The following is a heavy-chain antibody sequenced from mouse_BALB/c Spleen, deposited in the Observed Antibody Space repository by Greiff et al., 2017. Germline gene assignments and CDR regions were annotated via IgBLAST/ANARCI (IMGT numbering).Heavy chain of an antibody. V-gene: IGHV2-6-4*01. CDR2: IWGGGST. CDR3: ARIITTVVATGENYAMDY. D-gene: IGHD1-1*01. Sequence: VQVVESGPGLVAPSQSLSITCTVSGFSLSRYSVHWVRQPPGKGLEWLGMIWGGGSTDYYSALNTRLSIGKDNAKSQVYLKMNRLQTDDTAMYYCARIITTVVATGENYAMDYWGQGTSVTVSS. J-gene: IGHJ4*01. CDR1: GFSLSRYS.